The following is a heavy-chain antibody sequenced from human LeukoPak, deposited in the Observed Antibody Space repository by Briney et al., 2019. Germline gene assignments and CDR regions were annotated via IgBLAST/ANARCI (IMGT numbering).Heavy chain of an antibody. D-gene: IGHD1-26*01. CDR1: GFTFSSYA. V-gene: IGHV3-30*04. Sequence: TGGSLRLSCAASGFTFSSYAMHWVRQAPGKGLEWVAVISYDGSNKYYADSVKGRFTISRDNSKNTLYLQMNSLRAEDTAVYYCARAPEELGSGFDYWGQGTLVTVSS. J-gene: IGHJ4*02. CDR3: ARAPEELGSGFDY. CDR2: ISYDGSNK.